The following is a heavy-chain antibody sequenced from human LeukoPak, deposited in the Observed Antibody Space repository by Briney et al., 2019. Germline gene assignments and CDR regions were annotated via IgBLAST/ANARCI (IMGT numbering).Heavy chain of an antibody. CDR1: GFTFSTYA. CDR3: VKTSRRDSTYDYPFDY. CDR2: VRGSGSAT. Sequence: DGSLPLSRAASGFTFSTYAMTWIRQAPGKGLEWVSAVRGSGSATYYADSVEGRFSISRDNSNSMLYLQMTSLEVEDTAMYYCVKTSRRDSTYDYPFDYWGRGTLVTVSS. D-gene: IGHD5-12*01. V-gene: IGHV3-23*01. J-gene: IGHJ4*02.